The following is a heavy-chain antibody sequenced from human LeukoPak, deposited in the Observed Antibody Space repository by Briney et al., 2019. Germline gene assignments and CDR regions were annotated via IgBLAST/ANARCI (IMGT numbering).Heavy chain of an antibody. J-gene: IGHJ4*02. D-gene: IGHD5-18*01. V-gene: IGHV4-59*01. Sequence: SETLSLTCTVSGGSISSYYWSRIRQPPGKGLEWIGYIYYSGSTNYNPSLKSRVTISVDTSKNQFSLKLSSVTAADTAVYYCASMDTASRNFDYWGQGTLVTVSS. CDR2: IYYSGST. CDR3: ASMDTASRNFDY. CDR1: GGSISSYY.